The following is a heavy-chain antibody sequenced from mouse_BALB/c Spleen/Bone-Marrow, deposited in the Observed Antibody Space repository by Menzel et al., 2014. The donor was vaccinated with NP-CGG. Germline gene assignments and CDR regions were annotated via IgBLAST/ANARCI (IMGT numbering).Heavy chain of an antibody. D-gene: IGHD1-2*01. CDR3: ARLHYYGLSAY. V-gene: IGHV4-1*02. Sequence: EVQGVESGGGLVQPGGSLKLSCAASGFDFSRYWMSWVRQAPGKGLEWIGEINPDSSTINYKPSLKDKFIISRDNAKNTLYLQMSKVRSEDTALYYCARLHYYGLSAYWGQGTLVTVSA. CDR1: GFDFSRYW. CDR2: INPDSSTI. J-gene: IGHJ3*01.